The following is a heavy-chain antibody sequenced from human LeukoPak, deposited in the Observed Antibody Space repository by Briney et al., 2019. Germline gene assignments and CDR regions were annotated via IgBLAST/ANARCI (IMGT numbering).Heavy chain of an antibody. D-gene: IGHD2-2*01. CDR2: ISGSGGST. V-gene: IGHV3-23*01. J-gene: IGHJ4*02. CDR3: AKDPADIVVVPADTDY. CDR1: GFTFSSYE. Sequence: PGGSLRLSCAASGFTFSSYEMNWVRQAPGKGLEWVSAISGSGGSTYYADSVKGRFTISRDNSKNTLYLRMNSLRAEDTAVYYCAKDPADIVVVPADTDYWGQGTLVTVSS.